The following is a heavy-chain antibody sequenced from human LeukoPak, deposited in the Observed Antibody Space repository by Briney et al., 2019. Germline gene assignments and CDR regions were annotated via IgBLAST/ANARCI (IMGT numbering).Heavy chain of an antibody. CDR1: GGSISSSTYY. CDR2: IYYSGST. J-gene: IGHJ4*02. Sequence: SETLSLTCGVSGGSISSSTYYWGWIRQPPGKGLEWIGHIYYSGSTYYNPSLKSRVTISVDTSKNQFSLKLSSVTAADTAVYYCARQHSDYVWGSYRSDYWGQGTLVTVSS. CDR3: ARQHSDYVWGSYRSDY. D-gene: IGHD3-16*02. V-gene: IGHV4-39*01.